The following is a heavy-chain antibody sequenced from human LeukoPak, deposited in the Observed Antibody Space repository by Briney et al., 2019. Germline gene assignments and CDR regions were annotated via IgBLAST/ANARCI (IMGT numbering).Heavy chain of an antibody. CDR3: ARVKTIFGVVIIPEYYMDV. J-gene: IGHJ6*03. V-gene: IGHV1-2*02. CDR1: GYTFTGYY. D-gene: IGHD3-3*01. Sequence: GASVKVSCKASGYTFTGYYMHWVRQAPGQGLEWVGWINPNSGGTNYAQKFQGRVTMTRDTSISTAYMELSRLRSDDTAVYYCARVKTIFGVVIIPEYYMDVWGKGTTVTVSS. CDR2: INPNSGGT.